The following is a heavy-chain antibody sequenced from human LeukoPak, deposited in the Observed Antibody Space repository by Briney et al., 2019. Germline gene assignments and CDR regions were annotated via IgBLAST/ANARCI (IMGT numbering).Heavy chain of an antibody. CDR2: INTDGSST. J-gene: IGHJ6*04. CDR3: ASEAPV. CDR1: GFIFSSYW. Sequence: GGSLRLSCAASGFIFSSYWMHWVRHAPGKGLAWVSRINTDGSSTSYADSVKGRFTISRDNAKNTLYLQMNSLRAEDTAVYYCASEAPVWGKGTTVTISS. V-gene: IGHV3-74*01.